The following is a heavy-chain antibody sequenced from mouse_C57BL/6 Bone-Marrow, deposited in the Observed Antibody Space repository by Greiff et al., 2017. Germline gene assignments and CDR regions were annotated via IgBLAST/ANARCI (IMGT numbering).Heavy chain of an antibody. CDR1: GYTFTSYW. Sequence: QVQLKQPGAELVKPGASVKMSCKASGYTFTSYWITWVKQRPGQGLEWIGDIYPGSGSTNYNEKFKSKATLTIDTSSSTAYMQLSSLTSEDSAVYYCARCVGTEFAYWGQGTLVTVSA. J-gene: IGHJ3*01. V-gene: IGHV1-55*01. CDR2: IYPGSGST. CDR3: ARCVGTEFAY. D-gene: IGHD4-1*01.